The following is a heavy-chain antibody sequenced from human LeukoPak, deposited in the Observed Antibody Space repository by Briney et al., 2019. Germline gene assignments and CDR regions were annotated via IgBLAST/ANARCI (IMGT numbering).Heavy chain of an antibody. D-gene: IGHD1-26*01. Sequence: SGTLSLTCAVSGGSISSSNWWSWVRQPPGKGLEWIGEINHSGSTNYNPSLKSRVTISVDTSKNQFSLKLSSVTAADTAVYYCASDMNRGIDYWGQGTLVTVSS. CDR1: GGSISSSNW. CDR3: ASDMNRGIDY. CDR2: INHSGST. J-gene: IGHJ4*02. V-gene: IGHV4-4*02.